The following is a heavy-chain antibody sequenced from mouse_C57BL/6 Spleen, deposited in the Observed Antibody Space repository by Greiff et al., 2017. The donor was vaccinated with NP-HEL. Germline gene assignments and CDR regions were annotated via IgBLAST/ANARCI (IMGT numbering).Heavy chain of an antibody. CDR1: GYSFTDYN. CDR2: INPNYGTT. D-gene: IGHD1-1*01. J-gene: IGHJ2*01. V-gene: IGHV1-39*01. Sequence: VKPGASVKISCKASGYSFTDYNMNWVKQSNGKSLEWIGVINPNYGTTSYNQKFKGKATLTVDQSSSTAYMQLNSLTSEDSAVYYCARDWGYGSSYYFDYWGQGTTLTVSS. CDR3: ARDWGYGSSYYFDY.